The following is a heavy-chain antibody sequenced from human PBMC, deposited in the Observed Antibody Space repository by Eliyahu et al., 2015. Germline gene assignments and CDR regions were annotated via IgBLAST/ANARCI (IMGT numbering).Heavy chain of an antibody. CDR3: ARFVVVTAGDY. Sequence: EVQLVESGGGLVQPGGSLTLSCAASGFTVSSYWIPWVRQAPGKGLVWVSRISGDGVHTNYADSVQGRFTISRDDAKNTVYLQMNSLRVEDTAVYYCARFVVVTAGDYWGQGTPVTVSS. D-gene: IGHD2-21*02. J-gene: IGHJ4*02. V-gene: IGHV3-74*01. CDR2: ISGDGVHT. CDR1: GFTVSSYW.